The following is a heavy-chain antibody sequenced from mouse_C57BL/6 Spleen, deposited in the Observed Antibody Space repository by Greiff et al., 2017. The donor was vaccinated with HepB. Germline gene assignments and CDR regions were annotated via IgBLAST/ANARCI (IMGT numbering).Heavy chain of an antibody. D-gene: IGHD4-1*01. Sequence: QVQLQQSGAELARPGASVKLSCKASGYTFTSYGISWVKQRTGQGLEWIGEIYPRSGNTYYNEKFKGKATLTADKSSSTAYMELRSLTSEDSAVYFCARDWDVEGYYDYWGQGTTLTVSS. CDR3: ARDWDVEGYYDY. CDR1: GYTFTSYG. V-gene: IGHV1-81*01. CDR2: IYPRSGNT. J-gene: IGHJ2*01.